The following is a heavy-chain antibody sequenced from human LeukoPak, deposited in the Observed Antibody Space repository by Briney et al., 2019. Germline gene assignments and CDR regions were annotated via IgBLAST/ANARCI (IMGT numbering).Heavy chain of an antibody. CDR2: IKSKTDGGTT. CDR3: TTDFDLYGDYPYYFDY. Sequence: GGSLRLSCAASGFSFSNAWMSWVRQAPGKGLEWVGRIKSKTDGGTTDYAAPVKGRFTISRDDSKNTLYLQMNSLKTEDTAVYYCTTDFDLYGDYPYYFDYWGQGTLVTVSS. J-gene: IGHJ4*02. D-gene: IGHD4-17*01. CDR1: GFSFSNAW. V-gene: IGHV3-15*01.